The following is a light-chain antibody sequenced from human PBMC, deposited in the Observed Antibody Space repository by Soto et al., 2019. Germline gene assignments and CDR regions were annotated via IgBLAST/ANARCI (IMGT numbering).Light chain of an antibody. Sequence: VMTQSPLSLPVTPGEPASISCRSSQSLLHSNGYNYLVWYLQKPGQSPQLLIYLGSHRASGVRDRFSGSGSGTDFTLKISRVEAEDVGVDYCMQALQSWTFGQGTNVEIK. J-gene: IGKJ1*01. CDR3: MQALQSWT. CDR2: LGS. V-gene: IGKV2-28*01. CDR1: QSLLHSNGYNY.